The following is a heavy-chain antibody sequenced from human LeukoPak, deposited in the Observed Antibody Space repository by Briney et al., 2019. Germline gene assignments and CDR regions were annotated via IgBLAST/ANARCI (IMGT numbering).Heavy chain of an antibody. V-gene: IGHV4-39*07. Sequence: SQTLSLTCTVSGASISSSSYYWGWLRQPPGKGLEWFGSIYYSGSTNYNPSLKSRVTISVDTSKNQFSLKLTSVTAAETAVYYCARSYDYVWGSYRHTFDYWRQGTLVTVSS. CDR1: GASISSSSYY. D-gene: IGHD3-16*02. J-gene: IGHJ4*02. CDR3: ARSYDYVWGSYRHTFDY. CDR2: IYYSGST.